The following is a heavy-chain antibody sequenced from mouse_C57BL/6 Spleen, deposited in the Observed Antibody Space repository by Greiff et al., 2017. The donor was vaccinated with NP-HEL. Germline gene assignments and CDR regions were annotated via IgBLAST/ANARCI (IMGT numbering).Heavy chain of an antibody. Sequence: QVQLQQPGAELVKPGASVKMSCKASGYTFTSYWITWVKQRPGQGLEWIGDIYPGSGSTNYNEKFKSKATLTVDTSSSTAYMQLSSLTSEDSAVYYCAGSYDGGALFAYWGQGTLVTVSA. D-gene: IGHD2-12*01. CDR2: IYPGSGST. J-gene: IGHJ3*01. CDR3: AGSYDGGALFAY. CDR1: GYTFTSYW. V-gene: IGHV1-55*01.